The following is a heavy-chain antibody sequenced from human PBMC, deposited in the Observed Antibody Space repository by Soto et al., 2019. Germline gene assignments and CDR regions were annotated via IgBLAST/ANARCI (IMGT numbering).Heavy chain of an antibody. CDR3: ARDTGYKSGWDS. Sequence: EVQLVESGGDLVQPGGSLRLSCAASGFTVINYWRSSVRQARGKGLEWVANIKEDGSEKYYLDSVKGRFTISRDNAKNSLYLQMHSLRAEDTAVYRCARDTGYKSGWDSWGQGTLVTVSS. V-gene: IGHV3-7*04. J-gene: IGHJ4*02. CDR1: GFTVINYW. D-gene: IGHD6-19*01. CDR2: IKEDGSEK.